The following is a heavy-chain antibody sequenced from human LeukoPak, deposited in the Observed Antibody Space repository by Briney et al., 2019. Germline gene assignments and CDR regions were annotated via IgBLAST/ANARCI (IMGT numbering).Heavy chain of an antibody. Sequence: PGGSLRLSCAASGFTFSSYSMNWVRQAPGKGLEWVSSISSSSSYIYYADSVKGRFTISRDNAKNSLYLQMNSLRAKDTAVYYCARAARVYDSSGPIEGVPEYFQHWGQGTLVTVSS. J-gene: IGHJ1*01. CDR1: GFTFSSYS. CDR3: ARAARVYDSSGPIEGVPEYFQH. V-gene: IGHV3-21*01. CDR2: ISSSSSYI. D-gene: IGHD3-22*01.